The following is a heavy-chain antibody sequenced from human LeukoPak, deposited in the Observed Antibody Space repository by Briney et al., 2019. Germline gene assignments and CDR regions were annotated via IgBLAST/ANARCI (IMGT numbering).Heavy chain of an antibody. CDR3: ARGHYDFWSGYFDAFDI. D-gene: IGHD3-3*01. CDR1: SYSLSSLY. CDR2: IYRSGST. V-gene: IGHV4-4*07. Sequence: SETLSLTRTVSSYSLSSLYWTLMRQPAREGREGIGRIYRSGSTYYNPSLKSRVTISVDTSKNQFSLRLSSVTAADTAVYYCARGHYDFWSGYFDAFDIWGQGTMVTVSS. J-gene: IGHJ3*02.